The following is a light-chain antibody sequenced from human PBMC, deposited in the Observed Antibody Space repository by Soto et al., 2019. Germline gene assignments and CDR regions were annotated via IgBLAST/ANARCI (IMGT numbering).Light chain of an antibody. CDR3: SSWARSLYV. J-gene: IGLJ1*01. V-gene: IGLV2-14*01. CDR2: EAS. CDR1: SSDIGAYNY. Sequence: LTQPASVSGCPGQSITICCTGSSSDIGAYNYVSWYQQHPGKAPKLIIYEASKRPSGISSRFSGSKSGNTASLTISGLQAEDEADYYCSSWARSLYVFGSGTKVTVL.